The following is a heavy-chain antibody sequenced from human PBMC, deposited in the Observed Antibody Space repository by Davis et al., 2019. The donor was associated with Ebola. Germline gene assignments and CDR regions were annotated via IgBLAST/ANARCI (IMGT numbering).Heavy chain of an antibody. V-gene: IGHV6-1*01. J-gene: IGHJ4*02. CDR2: TYYKSKWYN. Sequence: HSQTLSLTCAISGDSVSSAGWNWIRQSPSRGLEWLGRTYYKSKWYNDYAVSVKSRITINPDTSRNHFSLQLNSVTPEDTAVYYCARGWTRTGFDVWGQGIQVTVSS. D-gene: IGHD6-19*01. CDR1: GDSVSSAG. CDR3: ARGWTRTGFDV.